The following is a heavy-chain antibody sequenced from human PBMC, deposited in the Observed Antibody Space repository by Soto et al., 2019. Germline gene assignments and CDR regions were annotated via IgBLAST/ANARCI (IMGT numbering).Heavy chain of an antibody. Sequence: FETLSLTCGVYGGSFSGYYWGWVRQPPGKGLEWIGEINHSGSSNYHPSLKSRVTISVDTSKKQFSLRVNSVTPADTAVYYCARGEITLLGGMDVWGQGTTVTV. CDR2: INHSGSS. CDR3: ARGEITLLGGMDV. V-gene: IGHV4-34*01. D-gene: IGHD3-10*01. J-gene: IGHJ6*02. CDR1: GGSFSGYY.